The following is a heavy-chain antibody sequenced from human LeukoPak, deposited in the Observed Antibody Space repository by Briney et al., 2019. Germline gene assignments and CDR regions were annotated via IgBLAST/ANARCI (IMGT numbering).Heavy chain of an antibody. CDR1: GFTFTNAW. CDR2: VKSNTDGGTI. V-gene: IGHV3-15*01. D-gene: IGHD3-9*01. J-gene: IGHJ4*02. CDR3: TTGYDRY. Sequence: GGSLRLSCAASGFTFTNAWMSWVRQAPGKGLEWVGCVKSNTDGGTIDYAAPVKDRFTISRDDSKNTLYLQLNSLKTEDTAVYYCTTGYDRYWGQGTLVTVSS.